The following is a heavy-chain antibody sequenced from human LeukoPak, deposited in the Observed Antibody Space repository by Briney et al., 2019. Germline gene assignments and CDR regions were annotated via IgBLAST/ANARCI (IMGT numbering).Heavy chain of an antibody. J-gene: IGHJ6*03. CDR1: GGSFSGYY. V-gene: IGHV4-34*01. Sequence: SETLSLTCAVYGGSFSGYYWSWIRQPPGKGLEWIGEINHSGSTNYNPSLKSRVTISVDTSKNQFSLKLSSVTAADMAVYYCARLSVRLYYYMDVWGKGTTVTISS. CDR3: ARLSVRLYYYMDV. CDR2: INHSGST. D-gene: IGHD5/OR15-5a*01.